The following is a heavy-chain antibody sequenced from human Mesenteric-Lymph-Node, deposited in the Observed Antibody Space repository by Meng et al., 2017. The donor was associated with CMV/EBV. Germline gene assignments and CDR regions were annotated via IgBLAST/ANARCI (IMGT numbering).Heavy chain of an antibody. CDR2: IYHSGST. Sequence: SETLSLTCTVSGYSISSGYYWGWIRQPPGKGLEWIGSIYHSGSTYYNPSLRSRVTISVDTSKNQFSLKLSSVTAADTAVYYCARVDRSSDAFDIWGQGTMVTVSS. J-gene: IGHJ3*02. CDR1: GYSISSGYY. D-gene: IGHD6-6*01. V-gene: IGHV4-38-2*02. CDR3: ARVDRSSDAFDI.